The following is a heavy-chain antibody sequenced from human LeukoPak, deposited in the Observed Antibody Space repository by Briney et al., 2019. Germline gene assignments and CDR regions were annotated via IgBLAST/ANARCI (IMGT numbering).Heavy chain of an antibody. Sequence: GASVKVSCRTSGYNFTNYGISWVRQAPGQRLEWKGWISGYNGNTEYAQKFQARVTMTTDTSTTTGYLELRSLTSDDTAVYYCARAGRLKSGSNIYWGQGTLVTVSS. CDR2: ISGYNGNT. J-gene: IGHJ4*02. CDR3: ARAGRLKSGSNIY. D-gene: IGHD1-26*01. V-gene: IGHV1-18*01. CDR1: GYNFTNYG.